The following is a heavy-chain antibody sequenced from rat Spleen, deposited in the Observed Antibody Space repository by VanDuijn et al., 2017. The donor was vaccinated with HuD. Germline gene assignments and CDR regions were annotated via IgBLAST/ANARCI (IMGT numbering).Heavy chain of an antibody. Sequence: EVQLVESDGGLVQPGRSLKLSCAGSGFIFSIYGMAWVRQAPTKGLEWVATISTGGGDTYYRDSVRGRFTISRNNAKNTLFLQMDSLRSEDTATYYCVKDRGEYNNLFDYWGQGVMVTVSS. D-gene: IGHD4-1*01. V-gene: IGHV5S13*01. CDR2: ISTGGGDT. CDR3: VKDRGEYNNLFDY. CDR1: GFIFSIYG. J-gene: IGHJ2*01.